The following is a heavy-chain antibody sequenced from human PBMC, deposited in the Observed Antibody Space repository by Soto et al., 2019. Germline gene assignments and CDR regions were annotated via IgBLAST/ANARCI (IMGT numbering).Heavy chain of an antibody. V-gene: IGHV4-34*01. J-gene: IGHJ5*02. Sequence: SETLSLTCAVYGGSFSGYYWSWIRQPPGKGLEWIGEINHSGSTNYNPSLKSRVTISVDTSKNQFSLKLSSVTAADTAVYYCARGNDIVVVPAPFDPWGQGTLVTVSS. CDR3: ARGNDIVVVPAPFDP. D-gene: IGHD2-2*01. CDR1: GGSFSGYY. CDR2: INHSGST.